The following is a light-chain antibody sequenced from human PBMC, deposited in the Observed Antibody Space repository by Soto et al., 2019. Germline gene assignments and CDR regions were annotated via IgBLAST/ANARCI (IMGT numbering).Light chain of an antibody. CDR2: ADT. Sequence: DIQMTQSPSAMSASVGDRVTITCRASQDMSSYLAWLQPKPGKVPKLLIYADTSLQSGVPARFSGSGSGTEFTLTISSLQPEDFATYYGLQHKSYPLTFGGGTKVEIK. V-gene: IGKV1-17*03. CDR1: QDMSSY. J-gene: IGKJ4*01. CDR3: LQHKSYPLT.